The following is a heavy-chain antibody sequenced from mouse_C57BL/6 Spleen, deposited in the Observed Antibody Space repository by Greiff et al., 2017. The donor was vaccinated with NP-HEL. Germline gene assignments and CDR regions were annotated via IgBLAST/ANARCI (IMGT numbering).Heavy chain of an antibody. D-gene: IGHD2-5*01. J-gene: IGHJ3*01. V-gene: IGHV1-82*01. Sequence: VQLQQSGPELVKPGASVKISCKASGYAFSSSWMNWVKQRPGKGLEWIGRIYPGDGDTNYNGKFKGKATLTADKSSSTAYMQLSSLTSEDSAVYFCAPGGSNYSWFAYWGQGTLVTVSA. CDR3: APGGSNYSWFAY. CDR2: IYPGDGDT. CDR1: GYAFSSSW.